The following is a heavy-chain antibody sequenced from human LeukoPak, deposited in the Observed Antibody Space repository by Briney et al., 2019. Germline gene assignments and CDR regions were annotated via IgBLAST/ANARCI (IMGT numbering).Heavy chain of an antibody. V-gene: IGHV4-30-2*01. Sequence: SQTLSLTCTVSGGSISSGGYYWSWIRQPPGNGLEWIGYIYHSGSTYYNPSLKSRVTISVDRSKNQFSLKLSSVTAADTAVYYCARVGRAGPFDYWGQGTLVTVSS. CDR2: IYHSGST. CDR3: ARVGRAGPFDY. CDR1: GGSISSGGYY. D-gene: IGHD3-16*01. J-gene: IGHJ4*02.